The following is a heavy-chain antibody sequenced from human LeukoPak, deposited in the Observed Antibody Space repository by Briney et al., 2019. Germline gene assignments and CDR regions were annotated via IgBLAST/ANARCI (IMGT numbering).Heavy chain of an antibody. CDR1: GFTFSDYA. CDR2: IRSKAYGEAP. CDR3: TRDRGAYNLYDY. V-gene: IGHV3-49*03. J-gene: IGHJ4*02. Sequence: PGGSLRLSCKASGFTFSDYAMSWIRQAPGKGLEWVGFIRSKAYGEAPDYAASVKGRFTISRDDSKATAYLQMNSLKTEDTAVYHCTRDRGAYNLYDYWGQGTLVTVSS. D-gene: IGHD1-1*01.